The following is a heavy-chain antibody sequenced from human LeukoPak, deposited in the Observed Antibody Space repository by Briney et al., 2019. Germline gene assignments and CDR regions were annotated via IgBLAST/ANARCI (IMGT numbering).Heavy chain of an antibody. D-gene: IGHD7-27*01. CDR2: IGTSSGDI. CDR3: ARDPNWGSGY. CDR1: GFTFSNYV. Sequence: GGSLRLSCAASGFTFSNYVMIWVRQAPGKGLEWVSIIGTSSGDIHYADSVKGRFSISRDNSKNTLFLQMSSLRVDDTAVYYCARDPNWGSGYWGQGTLVTVSS. V-gene: IGHV3-23*01. J-gene: IGHJ4*02.